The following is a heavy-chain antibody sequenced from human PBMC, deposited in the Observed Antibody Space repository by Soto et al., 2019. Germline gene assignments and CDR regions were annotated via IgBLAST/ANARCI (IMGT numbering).Heavy chain of an antibody. CDR3: ARASIRGVTSSP. V-gene: IGHV1-18*04. CDR1: GYTFTSYG. J-gene: IGHJ5*02. Sequence: QVHLVQSGAEVRKPGASVKVSCKASGYTFTSYGISWVRQAPGQGLEWMGWINGFSSNTHYAENLQGRVTMTTDTVTSTAYMELRSLRSDDTAMYCCARASIRGVTSSPWGQGTLVTVSS. D-gene: IGHD3-10*01. CDR2: INGFSSNT.